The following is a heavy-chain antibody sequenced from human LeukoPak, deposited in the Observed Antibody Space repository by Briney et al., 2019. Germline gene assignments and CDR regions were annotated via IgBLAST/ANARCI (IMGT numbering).Heavy chain of an antibody. CDR2: IGGSGRST. V-gene: IGHV3-23*01. Sequence: GGSLRLSCAASGFTFSSCALSWVRQAPGKGLEWVSAIGGSGRSTYYADSVKGRFTISRDNSNNTLYLQMNSLRAEDTAVYYCAKDRGWGYSSSSGPGFDNWGQGTLVTVSS. CDR3: AKDRGWGYSSSSGPGFDN. D-gene: IGHD6-6*01. J-gene: IGHJ4*02. CDR1: GFTFSSCA.